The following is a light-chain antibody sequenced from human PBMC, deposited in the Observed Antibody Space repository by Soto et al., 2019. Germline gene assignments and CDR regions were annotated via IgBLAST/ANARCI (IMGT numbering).Light chain of an antibody. J-gene: IGKJ1*01. CDR3: QHYGGMWA. CDR2: DAS. Sequence: DIQMTQSPSTLSVSVGDRVTITCRASQSISNRLAWYQQKPGKAPRVLIYDASSLESGVPSRFSGSGSGTEFILTINSLQPDDFATYCCQHYGGMWAVGQGTKVDIK. V-gene: IGKV1-5*01. CDR1: QSISNR.